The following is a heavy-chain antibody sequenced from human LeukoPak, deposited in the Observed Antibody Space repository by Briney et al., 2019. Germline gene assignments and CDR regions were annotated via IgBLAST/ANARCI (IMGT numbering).Heavy chain of an antibody. CDR1: GFTFSSYG. Sequence: GRSLRLSCAASGFTFSSYGMHWVRQAPGKGLEWVAVIWYDGSNKYYADSVKGRFTISRDNSKNTLYLQMNSLRAEDTAVYYCAREAGGFDPWGQGTLVTVSS. V-gene: IGHV3-33*01. J-gene: IGHJ5*02. CDR3: AREAGGFDP. D-gene: IGHD3-10*01. CDR2: IWYDGSNK.